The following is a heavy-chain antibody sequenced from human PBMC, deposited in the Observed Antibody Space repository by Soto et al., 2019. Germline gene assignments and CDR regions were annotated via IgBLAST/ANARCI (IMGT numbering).Heavy chain of an antibody. D-gene: IGHD6-13*01. CDR2: IYYSGST. CDR1: GGSISSGGYY. J-gene: IGHJ5*02. Sequence: SETLSLTCTVSGGSISSGGYYWSWIRQHPGKGLEWIGYIYYSGSTDYNPSLKSRVTISVDTSKNQFSLKLSSVTAAYTAVYYCARVFSDSSSFFDPWGQGTLVTVSS. CDR3: ARVFSDSSSFFDP. V-gene: IGHV4-31*03.